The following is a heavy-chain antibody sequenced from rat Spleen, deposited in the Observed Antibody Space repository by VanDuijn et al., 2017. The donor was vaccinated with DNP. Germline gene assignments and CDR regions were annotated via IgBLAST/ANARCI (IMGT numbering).Heavy chain of an antibody. V-gene: IGHV5-19*01. CDR1: GFTFSNSG. J-gene: IGHJ2*01. CDR3: TTLNFYASLSEYFDH. Sequence: EVQLVESGGGLVQPGRSLKLSCAASGFTFSNSGMHWIRQAPTKGLEWVASITSSGGSTYYPDSVNGRLTISRDNAKNTLHLQMDSLRSEDTATYYCTTLNFYASLSEYFDHWAQGVMVTVSS. CDR2: ITSSGGST. D-gene: IGHD1-12*01.